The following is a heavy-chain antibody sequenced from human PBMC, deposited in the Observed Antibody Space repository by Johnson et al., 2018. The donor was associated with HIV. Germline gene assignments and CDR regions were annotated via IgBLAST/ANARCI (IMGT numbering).Heavy chain of an antibody. CDR2: ISYDGSNK. V-gene: IGHV3-30*14. Sequence: QVQLLESGGGVVQPGRSLRLSCAASGFTFSSYAMHWVRQAPGKGLEWVTVISYDGSNKYYADSVKGRFTISRDNSKNTLYLQMNSLRAEDTAVYYCARRRPSITMLYALDILGQGTMVTVSS. J-gene: IGHJ3*02. CDR1: GFTFSSYA. CDR3: ARRRPSITMLYALDI. D-gene: IGHD3-10*02.